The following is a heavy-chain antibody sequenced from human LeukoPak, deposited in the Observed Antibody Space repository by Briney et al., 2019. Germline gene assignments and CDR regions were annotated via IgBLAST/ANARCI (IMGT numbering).Heavy chain of an antibody. CDR3: ARGVNDAFDM. CDR2: ISSSGSTI. J-gene: IGHJ3*02. Sequence: GGSLRLSCAASGFTFSSYEMNWVRQAPGKGLEWVSYISSSGSTIYYADSVKGRFTISRDNAKNSLYLQMNSRRGEDTAVYYCARGVNDAFDMWGEGTMVTVSS. V-gene: IGHV3-48*03. CDR1: GFTFSSYE.